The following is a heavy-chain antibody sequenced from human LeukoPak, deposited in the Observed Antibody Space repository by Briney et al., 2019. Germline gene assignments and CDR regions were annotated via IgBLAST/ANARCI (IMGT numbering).Heavy chain of an antibody. CDR3: ARSLSVYRIYYFDY. J-gene: IGHJ4*02. V-gene: IGHV1-69*13. Sequence: ASVKVSCKASGGTFSSYAISWVRQAPRQGLEWMGGIIPIFGTANYAQKFQGRVTITADESTSTAYMELSSLRSEDTAVYYCARSLSVYRIYYFDYWGQGTLVTVSS. CDR1: GGTFSSYA. CDR2: IIPIFGTA. D-gene: IGHD2-8*01.